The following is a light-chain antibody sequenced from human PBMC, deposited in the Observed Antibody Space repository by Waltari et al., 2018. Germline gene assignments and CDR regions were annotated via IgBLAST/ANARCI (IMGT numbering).Light chain of an antibody. V-gene: IGLV1-44*01. Sequence: QPVLTQPPSASGTPGQRVTIFCSGRSSNIGSNSVNWYKQLPGTAPKLLMYGNDQGPSGVPDRFSGAKSGTSASLAISGLQSEDDADYYCEAWDDSLNGPVFGGGTKLTVL. J-gene: IGLJ2*01. CDR1: SSNIGSNS. CDR2: GND. CDR3: EAWDDSLNGPV.